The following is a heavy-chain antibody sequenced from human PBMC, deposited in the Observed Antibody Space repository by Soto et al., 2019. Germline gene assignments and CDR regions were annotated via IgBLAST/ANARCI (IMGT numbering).Heavy chain of an antibody. J-gene: IGHJ3*02. CDR2: INPSGGST. CDR1: GYTFTGDY. Sequence: ASVKGSCKASGYTFTGDYMHWVRQAPGQGLEWMGIINPSGGSTSYAQKFQGRVTMTRDTSTSTVYMELSSLRSEDTAVYYCARDPLKYSSSWYRGAFDIWGQGTMVTVSS. V-gene: IGHV1-46*01. CDR3: ARDPLKYSSSWYRGAFDI. D-gene: IGHD6-13*01.